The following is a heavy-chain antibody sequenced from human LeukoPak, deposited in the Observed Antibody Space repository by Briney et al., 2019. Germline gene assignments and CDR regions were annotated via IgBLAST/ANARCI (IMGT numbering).Heavy chain of an antibody. D-gene: IGHD6-13*01. V-gene: IGHV1-8*01. CDR1: GYTFTSYD. CDR2: MNPNSGNT. CDR3: ARGRSVDAAADKNPGDY. Sequence: GASVKVSCTASGYTFTSYDINWVRQATGQGLEWMGWMNPNSGNTGYAQKFQGRVTMTRNTSISTAYMELSSLRSEDTAVYYCARGRSVDAAADKNPGDYWGQGTLVTVSS. J-gene: IGHJ4*02.